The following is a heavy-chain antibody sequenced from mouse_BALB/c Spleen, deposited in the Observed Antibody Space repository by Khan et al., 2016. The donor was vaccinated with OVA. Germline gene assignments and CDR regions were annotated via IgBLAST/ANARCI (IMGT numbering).Heavy chain of an antibody. J-gene: IGHJ3*01. CDR2: INPSNGGT. CDR1: GYTFTSYY. D-gene: IGHD1-1*02. V-gene: IGHV1S81*02. CDR3: TRSGWAAFAY. Sequence: QVQLKQSGAELVKPGASVKLSCKASGYTFTSYYIYWVKQRPGQGLEWIGGINPSNGGTYFNEKFESKATLTVDKSSSTAFMQVSSLTSEDSAVYYCTRSGWAAFAYWGQGTLVTGSA.